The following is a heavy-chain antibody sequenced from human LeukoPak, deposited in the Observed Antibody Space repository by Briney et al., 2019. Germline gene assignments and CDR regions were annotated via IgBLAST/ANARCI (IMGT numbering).Heavy chain of an antibody. CDR2: FIPMVGVE. CDR1: GGTFSRNA. CDR3: ARVQAVGVPVAIDAYYSYGMDV. J-gene: IGHJ6*02. V-gene: IGHV1-69*04. Sequence: GASVKVSCKASGGTFSRNAISWVRQAPGQGLEWMGRFIPMVGVETYAQSFQGRVTITADRSTSTAYMELSSLRSEDPAVYYCARVQAVGVPVAIDAYYSYGMDVWGQGTAVTVSS. D-gene: IGHD2-15*01.